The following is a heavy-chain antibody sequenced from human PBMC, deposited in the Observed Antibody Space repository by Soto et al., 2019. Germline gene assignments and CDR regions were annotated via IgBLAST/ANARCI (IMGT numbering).Heavy chain of an antibody. J-gene: IGHJ4*02. Sequence: GGSLRLSCSASGFTFSSYAMHWVRQAPGKGLEYVSAISSNGGSTYYADSVKGRFTISRDNSKNTLYLQMSSLRAEDTAVYYCVKDGKRGWDGYNLAVSPYFDYWGQGTLVTVSS. CDR1: GFTFSSYA. CDR2: ISSNGGST. CDR3: VKDGKRGWDGYNLAVSPYFDY. V-gene: IGHV3-64D*08. D-gene: IGHD5-12*01.